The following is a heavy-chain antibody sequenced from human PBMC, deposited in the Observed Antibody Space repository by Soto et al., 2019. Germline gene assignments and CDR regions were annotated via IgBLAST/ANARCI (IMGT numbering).Heavy chain of an antibody. CDR2: INHSGIT. V-gene: IGHV4-59*02. J-gene: IGHJ6*02. CDR1: GDSVTSHY. D-gene: IGHD3-3*01. Sequence: SETLSLTCSFSGDSVTSHYLTWIRQSPEMGLEWIGYINHSGITHYNPSLKSRVTISVDTSKNQFSLKLSSVTAADTAVYYCARTVPIFGVVILYYYYGMDVWGQGTTVTVSS. CDR3: ARTVPIFGVVILYYYYGMDV.